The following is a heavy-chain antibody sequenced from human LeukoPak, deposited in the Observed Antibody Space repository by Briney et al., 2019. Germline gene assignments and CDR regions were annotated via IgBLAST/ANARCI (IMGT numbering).Heavy chain of an antibody. D-gene: IGHD2-2*01. Sequence: SESLSLTCTVSGGSISTRSYYWGWIREPPGKGLEWIGSIYYSGSTYYNPPLKSRVTISVDTSKNQFSLKLSSVTAADTAVYYCAKYCSSTSCYYLDYWGQGTLVTVSS. V-gene: IGHV4-39*07. CDR2: IYYSGST. CDR3: AKYCSSTSCYYLDY. J-gene: IGHJ4*02. CDR1: GGSISTRSYY.